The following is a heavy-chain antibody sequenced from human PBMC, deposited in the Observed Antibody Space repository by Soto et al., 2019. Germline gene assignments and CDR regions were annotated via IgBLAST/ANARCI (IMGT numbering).Heavy chain of an antibody. CDR2: INSGTGQT. CDR1: GYTFSTYA. D-gene: IGHD1-1*01. Sequence: ASVKVSCKASGYTFSTYAMHWVRQAPGQSLEWMGWINSGTGQTRYSQRFQDRVTITRDTSAKTTYMDLTSLRSEDTAVYYCARGKGMEENYYYYGMDIGGKGTTVTV. CDR3: ARGKGMEENYYYYGMDI. V-gene: IGHV1-3*04. J-gene: IGHJ6*04.